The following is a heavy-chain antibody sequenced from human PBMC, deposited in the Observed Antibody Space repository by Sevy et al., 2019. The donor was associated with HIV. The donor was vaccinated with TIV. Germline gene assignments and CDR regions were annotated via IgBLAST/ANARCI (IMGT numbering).Heavy chain of an antibody. D-gene: IGHD3-10*01. Sequence: GGSLRLSCAASGFTFSTYYMTWARQSPGKGLEWVANIKQDGSEKYYVDSVKGRFTISRDNAKNSLYLQMNSLRAEDTAVYYCARVGAGDAFDIWGQGTMVTVSS. CDR2: IKQDGSEK. J-gene: IGHJ3*02. CDR3: ARVGAGDAFDI. CDR1: GFTFSTYY. V-gene: IGHV3-7*01.